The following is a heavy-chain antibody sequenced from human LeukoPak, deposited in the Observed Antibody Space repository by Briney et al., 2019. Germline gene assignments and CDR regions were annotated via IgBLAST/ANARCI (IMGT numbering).Heavy chain of an antibody. CDR3: ARAFSSWYGAFDI. CDR1: GGSISSSSYY. CDR2: IYYSGST. J-gene: IGHJ3*02. D-gene: IGHD6-13*01. Sequence: SETLSLTCTVSGGSISSSSYYWGWIRQPPGKGLEWIGSIYYSGSTYYNPSLKSRVTISVDTSKNQFSLKLSSVTAADTAVYYCARAFSSWYGAFDIWGQGTMVTVSS. V-gene: IGHV4-39*07.